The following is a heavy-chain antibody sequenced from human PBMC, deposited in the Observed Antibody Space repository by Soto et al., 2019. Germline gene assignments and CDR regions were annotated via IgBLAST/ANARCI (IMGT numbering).Heavy chain of an antibody. J-gene: IGHJ6*02. D-gene: IGHD6-6*01. Sequence: QVQLVESGGGVVQPGRSLRLSCAASGFTFSSYGMHWVRQAPGKGLEWVAVISYDGSNKYYADSVKGRFTISRDNSKNTRYLQMNSLRAEDTAVYYCAKDHKYSSSPPPRAPYYYYGMDVWGQGTTVTVSS. CDR2: ISYDGSNK. CDR1: GFTFSSYG. V-gene: IGHV3-30*18. CDR3: AKDHKYSSSPPPRAPYYYYGMDV.